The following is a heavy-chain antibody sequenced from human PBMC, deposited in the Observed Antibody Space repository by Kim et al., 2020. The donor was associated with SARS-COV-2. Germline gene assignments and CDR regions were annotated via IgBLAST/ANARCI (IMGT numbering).Heavy chain of an antibody. D-gene: IGHD3-9*01. CDR3: IRVAEGIRYFDWLLFYGYH. V-gene: IGHV3-49*04. Sequence: GGSLRLSCTASGFTFGDYAMSWVRQAPGKGLEWVGFIRSKAYGGTTEYAASVKGRFTISRDDSKSIAYLQMNSLKTEDTAVYYCIRVAEGIRYFDWLLFYGYHWGRGTLVPVSS. J-gene: IGHJ1*01. CDR1: GFTFGDYA. CDR2: IRSKAYGGTT.